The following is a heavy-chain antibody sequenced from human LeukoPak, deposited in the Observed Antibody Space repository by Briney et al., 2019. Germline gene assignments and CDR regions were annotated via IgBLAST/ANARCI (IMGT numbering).Heavy chain of an antibody. CDR3: ARDGPAQMVDFDY. Sequence: ASVKVSCKASGYTFTGSGWYLYWLRQAPGQGLECVGWLHPNNGATGYAQKFQGRVAMTTDTSISAAYMELSRLRPDDTAIYYCARDGPAQMVDFDYWGQGTLVTVSS. D-gene: IGHD3-10*01. V-gene: IGHV1-2*02. J-gene: IGHJ4*02. CDR2: LHPNNGAT. CDR1: GYTFTGSGWY.